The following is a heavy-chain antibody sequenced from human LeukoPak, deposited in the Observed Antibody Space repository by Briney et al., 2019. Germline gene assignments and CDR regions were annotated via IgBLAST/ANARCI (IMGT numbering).Heavy chain of an antibody. Sequence: SVKVSCKASGGTFSSYAISWVRQAPGQGLEWMGRIIPIFGTANYAQKFQGRVTITTDESTSTAYMELSSLRSEDTAVYYCARDSSPYCSGGSCYRVEPWGQGTLVTVPS. J-gene: IGHJ5*02. D-gene: IGHD2-15*01. CDR2: IIPIFGTA. CDR1: GGTFSSYA. V-gene: IGHV1-69*05. CDR3: ARDSSPYCSGGSCYRVEP.